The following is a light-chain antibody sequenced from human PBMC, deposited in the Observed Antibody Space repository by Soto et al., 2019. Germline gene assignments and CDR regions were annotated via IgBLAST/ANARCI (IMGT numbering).Light chain of an antibody. J-gene: IGLJ1*01. CDR2: DVS. Sequence: QSVLTQPASLSGSPGQSITISCTGTSSDVGGYNYVSWYQQHPGKAPKLMIYDVSNRPSGVSNRFSGSKSGNTASLTISGLQAEDEADYYCSSYTSSSTLPLYVFGTGTKVTVL. V-gene: IGLV2-14*01. CDR3: SSYTSSSTLPLYV. CDR1: SSDVGGYNY.